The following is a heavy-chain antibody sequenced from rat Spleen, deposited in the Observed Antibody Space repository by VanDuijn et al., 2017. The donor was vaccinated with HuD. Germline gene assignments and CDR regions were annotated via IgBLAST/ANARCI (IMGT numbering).Heavy chain of an antibody. CDR3: ATHNNFDY. J-gene: IGHJ2*01. CDR2: LSSDGGRN. CDR1: GFSLTNYG. Sequence: VQLKESGPVLVQASETLSLTCTVSGFSLTNYGVIWVRQPPGKGLEWVATLSSDGGRNFYRDSVKGRFPISRDNAKSTLYLQMDSLRSEDTATYYWATHNNFDYWGQGVMVTVSS. V-gene: IGHV5-29*01. D-gene: IGHD1-10*01.